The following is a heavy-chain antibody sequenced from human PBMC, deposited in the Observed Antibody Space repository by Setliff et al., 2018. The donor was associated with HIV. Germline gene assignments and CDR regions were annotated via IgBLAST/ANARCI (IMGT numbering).Heavy chain of an antibody. CDR1: GGSFSGYS. D-gene: IGHD4-4*01. CDR3: ARRGNYYSTYDPFDY. CDR2: IFQTGDS. J-gene: IGHJ4*02. Sequence: SETLSLTCAVYGGSFSGYSWSWVRQPPGKGLEWIGEIFQTGDSNYNPSLKSRVTISVDESKNQFSLKLSSVTAADTAVYYCARRGNYYSTYDPFDYWGQGTLVTVSS. V-gene: IGHV4-34*12.